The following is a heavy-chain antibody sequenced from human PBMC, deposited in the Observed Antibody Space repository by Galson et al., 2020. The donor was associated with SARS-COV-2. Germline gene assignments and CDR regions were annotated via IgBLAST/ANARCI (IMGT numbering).Heavy chain of an antibody. CDR1: GGSISSSSYY. Sequence: SETLSLTCTVSGGSISSSSYYWGWIRQPPGKGLEWIGSIHYSGSTYYNPSLKSRVTISVDTSKNQFSLKLSSVTAADTAVYYCARPSIAASYGMDVWGQGTTVTVSS. D-gene: IGHD6-13*01. J-gene: IGHJ6*02. CDR3: ARPSIAASYGMDV. V-gene: IGHV4-39*01. CDR2: IHYSGST.